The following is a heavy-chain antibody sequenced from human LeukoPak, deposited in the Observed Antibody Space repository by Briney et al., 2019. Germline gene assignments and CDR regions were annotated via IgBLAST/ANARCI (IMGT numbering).Heavy chain of an antibody. CDR1: GFILSNCA. CDR2: IDTKGTRT. V-gene: IGHV3-23*05. CDR3: AKSVATISYYFDY. D-gene: IGHD5-24*01. J-gene: IGHJ4*02. Sequence: GGSLRLSCAASGFILSNCAMTWVRQAPGKGLEWVSGIDTKGTRTYYADSVKGRFTISRDNSKNTLFLQMNSLRAEDTAVYYCAKSVATISYYFDYWGQGTLVTVSS.